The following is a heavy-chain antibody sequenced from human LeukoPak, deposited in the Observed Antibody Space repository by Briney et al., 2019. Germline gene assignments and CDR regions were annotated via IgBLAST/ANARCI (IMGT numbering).Heavy chain of an antibody. CDR3: ARDLGGSYYVDYFDY. D-gene: IGHD1-26*01. CDR2: IIPILGIA. Sequence: ASVKVSCKASGCTFSSYAISWVRQAPGQGLEWMGRIIPILGIANYAQKFQGRVTITADKSTSTAYMELSSLRSEDTAVYYCARDLGGSYYVDYFDYWGQGTLVSVSS. J-gene: IGHJ4*02. CDR1: GCTFSSYA. V-gene: IGHV1-69*04.